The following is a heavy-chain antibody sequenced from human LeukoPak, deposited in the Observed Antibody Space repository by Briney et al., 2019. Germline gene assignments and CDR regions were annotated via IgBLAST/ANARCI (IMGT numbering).Heavy chain of an antibody. Sequence: SGTLSLTCTVSDSSVSSGDYYWSWIRQPPGKGLEWIGYIYYSGSTNYIPSLKSRVTISVDTSKNKFSLKLSSVTAADTAVYYCARVAVSQSGYYYDSSGYYYFDYWGQGTLVTVSS. CDR1: DSSVSSGDYY. CDR2: IYYSGST. J-gene: IGHJ4*02. D-gene: IGHD3-22*01. V-gene: IGHV4-61*08. CDR3: ARVAVSQSGYYYDSSGYYYFDY.